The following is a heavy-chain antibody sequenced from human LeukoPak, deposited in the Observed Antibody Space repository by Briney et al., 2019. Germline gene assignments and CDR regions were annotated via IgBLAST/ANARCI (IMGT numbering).Heavy chain of an antibody. D-gene: IGHD6-19*01. V-gene: IGHV6-1*01. Sequence: SQTLSLTCAISGDSVSSNSAAWNWIRQSPSRGPEWLGRTYYRSKWYNDYAVSVKSRITINPDTSKNQFSLKLSSVTAADTAVYYCARVPPQSHPSPAVDYWGQGTLVTVSS. CDR1: GDSVSSNSAA. CDR2: TYYRSKWYN. J-gene: IGHJ4*02. CDR3: ARVPPQSHPSPAVDY.